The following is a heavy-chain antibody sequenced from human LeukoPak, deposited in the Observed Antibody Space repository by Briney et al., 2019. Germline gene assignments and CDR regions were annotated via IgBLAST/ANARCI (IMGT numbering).Heavy chain of an antibody. CDR2: IIPILGIA. J-gene: IGHJ4*02. V-gene: IGHV1-69*04. CDR3: ARQEAHGGY. CDR1: GYTFTSYG. Sequence: GASVKVSCKASGYTFTSYGISWVRQAPGQGLEWMGRIIPILGIANYAQKFQGRVTITADKSTSTAYMELSSLRSEDTAVYYCARQEAHGGYWGQGTLVTVSS. D-gene: IGHD3-10*01.